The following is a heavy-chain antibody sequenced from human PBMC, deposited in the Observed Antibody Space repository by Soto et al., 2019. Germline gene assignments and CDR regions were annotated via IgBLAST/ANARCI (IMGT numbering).Heavy chain of an antibody. CDR3: ARIGSTSCYGCVDY. Sequence: VPLVESGGGLVQPGGSLRLSCAASGFTFSSYAMHWVRQAPGKGLEYVSAISSNGGSTYYANSVKGRFTISRDNSKNTLYLQMGSLRAEDMAVYYCARIGSTSCYGCVDYWGQGTLVTVSS. CDR1: GFTFSSYA. V-gene: IGHV3-64*01. J-gene: IGHJ4*02. CDR2: ISSNGGST. D-gene: IGHD2-2*01.